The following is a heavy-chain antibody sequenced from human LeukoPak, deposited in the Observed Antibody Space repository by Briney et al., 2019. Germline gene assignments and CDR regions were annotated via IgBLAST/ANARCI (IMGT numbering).Heavy chain of an antibody. V-gene: IGHV2-70*04. Sequence: SGPALVKPTQTLTLTCTFSGFSLSTSGMRVSWIRQPPGKALEWLARIDWDDDKFYSTSLKTRLTISKDTSRNQVVLTMTNMDPVDTATYYCARIQRRDGYNGAFDIWGQGTMVTVSS. CDR2: IDWDDDK. CDR1: GFSLSTSGMR. CDR3: ARIQRRDGYNGAFDI. D-gene: IGHD5-24*01. J-gene: IGHJ3*02.